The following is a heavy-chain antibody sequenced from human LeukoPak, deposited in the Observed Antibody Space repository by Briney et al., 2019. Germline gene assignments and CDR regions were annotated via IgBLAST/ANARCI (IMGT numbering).Heavy chain of an antibody. Sequence: GGSLRLSCEVSGFTFSSYAMSWVRQAPGKGLEWVSSISGSGGSTYYADSVKGRFTISRDNSKNTLYLSMNSLGAEDTAVYYSAKEQYKIFGVDPFDYWGQGTLVSVTS. CDR1: GFTFSSYA. J-gene: IGHJ4*02. V-gene: IGHV3-23*01. CDR3: AKEQYKIFGVDPFDY. CDR2: ISGSGGST. D-gene: IGHD3-3*01.